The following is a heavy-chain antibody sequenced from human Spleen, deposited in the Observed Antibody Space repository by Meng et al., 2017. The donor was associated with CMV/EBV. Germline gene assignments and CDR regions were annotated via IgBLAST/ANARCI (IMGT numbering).Heavy chain of an antibody. CDR2: LSYNGNS. Sequence: VKPCETLSFMCTGYGDSIRFRNSYCACIGQPPGKGRGWIGNLSYNGNSYYFPSRKSRVIISIATSKKQFSLKLSSVTAADTAVYYGAKSAAAATRGFEYWGQGTLVTVSS. J-gene: IGHJ4*02. CDR3: AKSAAAATRGFEY. V-gene: IGHV4-39*07. D-gene: IGHD6-13*01. CDR1: GDSIRFRNSY.